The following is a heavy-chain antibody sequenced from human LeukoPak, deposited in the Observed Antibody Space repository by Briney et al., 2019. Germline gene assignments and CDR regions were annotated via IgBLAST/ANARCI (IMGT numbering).Heavy chain of an antibody. D-gene: IGHD1-1*01. J-gene: IGHJ4*02. CDR1: GFTFNNYA. CDR2: ITASGGST. V-gene: IGHV3-23*01. Sequence: GGPLRLSCASSGFTFNNYAMTWVRQAPGKGLGWVSSITASGGSTYCADSVKGRFTISRDNSKNTLYLQVSSLRAEDTAVYYCARDYPTSGIVTIFDYWGQGTLVTVSS. CDR3: ARDYPTSGIVTIFDY.